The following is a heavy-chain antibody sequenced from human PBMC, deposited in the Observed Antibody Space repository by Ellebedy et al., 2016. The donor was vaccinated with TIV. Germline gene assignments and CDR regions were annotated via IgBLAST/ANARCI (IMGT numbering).Heavy chain of an antibody. Sequence: ASVKVFCKASGYTFTGNYIHWVRQAPGQGLEWMGWINPDSGGTNLAQKFQGRVTMTRDTSINTAYMDLSRLESDDTAVYYCARVRRGSSGMDVWGQGTTVTVSS. D-gene: IGHD6-13*01. CDR2: INPDSGGT. V-gene: IGHV1-2*02. CDR3: ARVRRGSSGMDV. J-gene: IGHJ6*02. CDR1: GYTFTGNY.